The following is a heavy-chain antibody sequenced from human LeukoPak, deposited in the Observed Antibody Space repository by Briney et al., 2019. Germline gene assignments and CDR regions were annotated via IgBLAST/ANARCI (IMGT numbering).Heavy chain of an antibody. Sequence: ASVKVSCKASGYTFTSYDINWVRQATGQGLEWMGWMNPNSGNTGYAQKFQGRFTMTRNTSISTAYMELSSLRSEDTAVYYCARGIISYYYDSSGYYSGWFDPWGQGTLVTVSS. CDR3: ARGIISYYYDSSGYYSGWFDP. J-gene: IGHJ5*02. D-gene: IGHD3-22*01. CDR1: GYTFTSYD. V-gene: IGHV1-8*01. CDR2: MNPNSGNT.